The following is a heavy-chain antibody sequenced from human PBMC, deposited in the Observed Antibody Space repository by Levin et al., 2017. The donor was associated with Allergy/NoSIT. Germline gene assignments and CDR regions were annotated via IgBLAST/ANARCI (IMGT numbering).Heavy chain of an antibody. CDR2: ISGSGSTT. V-gene: IGHV3-23*01. CDR1: GFSFTNYG. CDR3: AKARKITVAGDFDY. Sequence: GGSLRLSCVGSGFSFTNYGMTWLRQAPGKGLEWVSSISGSGSTTYHADSVKGRFTISRDNSKNTLYLQMNNLSAEDTAFYYCAKARKITVAGDFDYWGQGALVTVSS. D-gene: IGHD6-19*01. J-gene: IGHJ4*02.